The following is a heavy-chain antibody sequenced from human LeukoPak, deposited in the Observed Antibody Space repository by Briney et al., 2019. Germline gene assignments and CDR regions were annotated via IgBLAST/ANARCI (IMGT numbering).Heavy chain of an antibody. CDR3: ARDNGMTSGWYAGRIDYYYGMDV. Sequence: GVSLRLPCTASGFTFSRKTMNCVPQAPGKALECVSYISSDSGTIYCEDSVRGRFTSSRDNAKNSLYLQMNSLRDEDTAVYYCARDNGMTSGWYAGRIDYYYGMDVWGQGTTVTVSS. D-gene: IGHD6-19*01. V-gene: IGHV3-48*02. CDR1: GFTFSRKT. J-gene: IGHJ6*02. CDR2: ISSDSGTI.